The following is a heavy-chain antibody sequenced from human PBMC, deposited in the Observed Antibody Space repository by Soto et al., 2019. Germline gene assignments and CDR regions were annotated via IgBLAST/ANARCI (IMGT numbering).Heavy chain of an antibody. Sequence: EVQLLESGGGLVQPGGSLRLSCAASGFTFSSYAMSWVRQAPGKGLEWVSAISGSGGRTYYADSVKGRFTISRDNSKNTLYLQMTSLRAEDTAVYYCAKDVGYDSSFFDYWGQGTLVTVSS. D-gene: IGHD3-22*01. J-gene: IGHJ4*02. CDR2: ISGSGGRT. V-gene: IGHV3-23*01. CDR1: GFTFSSYA. CDR3: AKDVGYDSSFFDY.